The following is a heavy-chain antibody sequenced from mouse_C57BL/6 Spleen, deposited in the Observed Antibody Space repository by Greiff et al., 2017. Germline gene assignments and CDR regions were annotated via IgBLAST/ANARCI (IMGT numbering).Heavy chain of an antibody. CDR1: GFTFSDYG. D-gene: IGHD2-4*01. CDR3: ARRDYDGGNFDY. J-gene: IGHJ2*01. V-gene: IGHV5-17*01. Sequence: EVKLVESGGGLVKPGGSLKLSCAASGFTFSDYGMHWVRQAPEKGLEWVAYISSGSSTIYYADTVKGRFTISSDNAKNTLFLQMTSLRSEDTAMYYCARRDYDGGNFDYWGQGTPLTVSS. CDR2: ISSGSSTI.